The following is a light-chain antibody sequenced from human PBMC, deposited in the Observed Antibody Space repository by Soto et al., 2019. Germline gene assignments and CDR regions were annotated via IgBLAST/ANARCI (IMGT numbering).Light chain of an antibody. Sequence: QSVLTQAPSASATPGQRVTISCSGSSSNIGSNTVNWYQQVPGTAPKLLIYNNNQRPSGVPDRFSGSKSGTSASLAISGLQSEDEADYYCAAWDDSLNGWVFGGGTQLTVL. CDR1: SSNIGSNT. V-gene: IGLV1-44*01. CDR2: NNN. CDR3: AAWDDSLNGWV. J-gene: IGLJ3*02.